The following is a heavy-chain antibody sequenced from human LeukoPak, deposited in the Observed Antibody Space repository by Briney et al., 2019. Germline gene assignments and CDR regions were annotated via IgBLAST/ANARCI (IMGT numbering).Heavy chain of an antibody. V-gene: IGHV4-31*03. Sequence: KASETLSLTCTVSGGSISSGGYYWSWIRQHPGKGLEWIGYIYYSGSTYYNPSLKSRVTISVDTSKNQFSLKLSSVTAADTAVYYCARWLQLRDYFDYWGQGTLVTVSS. CDR3: ARWLQLRDYFDY. CDR2: IYYSGST. J-gene: IGHJ4*02. D-gene: IGHD5-24*01. CDR1: GGSISSGGYY.